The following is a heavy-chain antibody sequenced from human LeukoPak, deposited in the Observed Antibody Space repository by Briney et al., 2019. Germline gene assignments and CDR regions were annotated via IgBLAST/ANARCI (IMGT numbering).Heavy chain of an antibody. V-gene: IGHV4-4*07. CDR3: ARDSPFYYYGSGSSPHWFDP. Sequence: TSETLSLTCSVSGDSITYFYWSWIRQAAGKGLEWIGRISSSGSTDYNASLKSRVTMSVDTSKNQFSLKLSSVTAADTAVYYCARDSPFYYYGSGSSPHWFDPWGQGTLVTVSS. CDR1: GDSITYFY. CDR2: ISSSGST. D-gene: IGHD3-10*01. J-gene: IGHJ5*02.